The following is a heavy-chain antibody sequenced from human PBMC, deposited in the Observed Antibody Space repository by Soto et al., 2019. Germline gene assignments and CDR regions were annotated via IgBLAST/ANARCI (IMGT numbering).Heavy chain of an antibody. CDR2: IYPGDSDT. CDR1: GYSFTSYL. V-gene: IGHV5-51*01. D-gene: IGHD3-22*01. Sequence: GESLKISCKGSGYSFTSYLIGWVRQMPGKGLEWMGIIYPGDSDTRYSPSFQGQVTISADKSISTAYLQWSSLKASNTAMYYCARHLDYYDSSGYTAGVFDYWGQGTLVTVSS. J-gene: IGHJ4*02. CDR3: ARHLDYYDSSGYTAGVFDY.